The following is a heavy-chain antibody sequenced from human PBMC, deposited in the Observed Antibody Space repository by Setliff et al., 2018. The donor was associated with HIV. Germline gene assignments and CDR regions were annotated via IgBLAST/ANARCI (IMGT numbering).Heavy chain of an antibody. V-gene: IGHV3-23*01. CDR2: ISASGGSK. CDR1: GFTFSTYA. D-gene: IGHD6-13*01. CDR3: ARARPRQLVSSTPPYYFDY. J-gene: IGHJ4*02. Sequence: GGFLRLSCASSGFTFSTYAMSWVRQAPGKGLEWVSSISASGGSKYYADSVKGRFTISRDNSKNTLYLQMSSLRAEDTAVYYCARARPRQLVSSTPPYYFDYWGQGTLVTVSS.